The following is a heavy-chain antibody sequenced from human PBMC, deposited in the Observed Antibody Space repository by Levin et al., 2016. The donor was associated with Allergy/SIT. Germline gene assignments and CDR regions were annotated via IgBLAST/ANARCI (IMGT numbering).Heavy chain of an antibody. CDR2: ISSSSSYT. V-gene: IGHV3-11*06. J-gene: IGHJ4*02. CDR3: ARDFSSRYYDILTGYFDY. CDR1: GFTFSDYY. D-gene: IGHD3-9*01. Sequence: GESLKISCAASGFTFSDYYMSWIRQAPGKGLEWVSYISSSSSYTNYADSVKGRFTISRDNAKNSLYLQMNSLRAEDTAVYYCARDFSSRYYDILTGYFDYWGQGTLVTVSS.